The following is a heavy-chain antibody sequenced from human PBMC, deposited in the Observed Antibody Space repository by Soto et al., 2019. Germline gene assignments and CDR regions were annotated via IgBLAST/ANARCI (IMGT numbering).Heavy chain of an antibody. V-gene: IGHV1-69*13. D-gene: IGHD2-21*02. Sequence: ASVKVSCKASGGTFSSCAISWVRQAPGQGLEWMGGIIPIFGTANYAQKFQGRVTITADESTSTAYMELSSLRSEDTAVYYCASGAGAVVVTAMTFDYWGQGTLVTVSS. J-gene: IGHJ4*02. CDR3: ASGAGAVVVTAMTFDY. CDR1: GGTFSSCA. CDR2: IIPIFGTA.